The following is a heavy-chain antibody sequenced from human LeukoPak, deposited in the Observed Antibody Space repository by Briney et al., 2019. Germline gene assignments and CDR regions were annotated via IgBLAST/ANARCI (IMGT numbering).Heavy chain of an antibody. CDR2: SYHRGTT. CDR1: GFSISRGFY. J-gene: IGHJ5*02. D-gene: IGHD6-13*01. CDR3: VRDGSYRSSWYEDNWFDP. Sequence: SETLSLTCSVSGFSISRGFYWGWIRQSPGKGLEWIASSYHRGTTYYNPSLKSRVTLSEDTSKNQFSLKLTSVTAADTAVYYCVRDGSYRSSWYEDNWFDPWGQGTLVTVSS. V-gene: IGHV4-38-2*02.